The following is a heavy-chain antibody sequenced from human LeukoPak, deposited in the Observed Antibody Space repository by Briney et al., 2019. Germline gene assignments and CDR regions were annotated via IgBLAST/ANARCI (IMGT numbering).Heavy chain of an antibody. D-gene: IGHD2-2*01. CDR1: GYTFTGYH. CDR2: INPNSGDT. J-gene: IGHJ4*02. V-gene: IGHV1-2*06. Sequence: GASVKVSCKASGYTFTGYHMHWVRQAPGQGLEWMGRINPNSGDTNCAQKFQGRVTMTRDTSISTAYMELSRLRFDDTAVYYCARDYCSSTSCLFDYWGQGTLVTVSS. CDR3: ARDYCSSTSCLFDY.